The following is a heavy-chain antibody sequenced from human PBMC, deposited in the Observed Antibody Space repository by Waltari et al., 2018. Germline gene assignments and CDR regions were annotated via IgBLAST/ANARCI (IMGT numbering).Heavy chain of an antibody. CDR3: AKGDDFGEYGEYFFDY. CDR2: ISASGSTT. V-gene: IGHV3-23*01. D-gene: IGHD4-17*01. J-gene: IGHJ4*02. CDR1: GFAFSSYA. Sequence: EVELLASGGGLVQPGGSLRLSCAASGFAFSSYAMGWVRQAPGKGLEWVSGISASGSTTQYADSVRGRLTISRDNSNSVLYLQMTTLRAEDTALYYCAKGDDFGEYGEYFFDYWGKGALVTVSS.